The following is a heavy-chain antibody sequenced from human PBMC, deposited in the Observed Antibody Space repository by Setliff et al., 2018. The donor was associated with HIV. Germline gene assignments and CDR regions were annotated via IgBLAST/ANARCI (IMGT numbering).Heavy chain of an antibody. CDR1: GYTFSNYV. V-gene: IGHV1-3*01. Sequence: ASVKVSCKASGYTFSNYVMQWVRQAPGQRLEWMGWINAGNGNTKYSQEFQGRVTSTTDTSAGTAYMELSSLRFEDTAVYYCARDQAAAGSFGWLDPWGQGALVTVSS. D-gene: IGHD6-13*01. CDR3: ARDQAAAGSFGWLDP. CDR2: INAGNGNT. J-gene: IGHJ5*02.